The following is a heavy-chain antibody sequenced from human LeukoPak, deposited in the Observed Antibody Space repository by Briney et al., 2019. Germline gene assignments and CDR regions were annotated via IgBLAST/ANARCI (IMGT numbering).Heavy chain of an antibody. V-gene: IGHV3-23*01. CDR2: ISGSGDRT. D-gene: IGHD5-12*01. CDR1: GFTFSSYA. Sequence: GGSLRLSCAASGFTFSSYAMTWVRQAPGKGLEWVSGISGSGDRTHYADSVEGRFTISRDNSKNTLYLQMNSLRAEDTALYYCAKDASSGYSGLYYFDYWGQGTLVTVSS. CDR3: AKDASSGYSGLYYFDY. J-gene: IGHJ4*02.